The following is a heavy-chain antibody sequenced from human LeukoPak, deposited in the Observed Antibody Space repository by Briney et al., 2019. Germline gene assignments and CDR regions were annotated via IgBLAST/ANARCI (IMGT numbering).Heavy chain of an antibody. CDR3: ARDPFMTTGWGIDY. CDR2: ISGSGDII. D-gene: IGHD4-17*01. Sequence: PGGSLRLSCAASGYTFSDEYKNWIRQAPGKGLEWVSYISGSGDIIYYADSVKGRFTISRDNARNSLCLQMNSLRAEDTAVYYCARDPFMTTGWGIDYWGQGTLVTVSS. CDR1: GYTFSDEY. J-gene: IGHJ4*02. V-gene: IGHV3-11*01.